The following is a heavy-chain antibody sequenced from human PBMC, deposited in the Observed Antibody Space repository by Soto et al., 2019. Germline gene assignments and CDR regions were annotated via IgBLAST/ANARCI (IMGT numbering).Heavy chain of an antibody. D-gene: IGHD2-8*01. CDR3: AKLGYCTNGVCSIVLILNYYFDY. V-gene: IGHV3-23*01. Sequence: GGSLRLSCAASGLTFSSYAMSWVRQAPGKGLEWVSAISGSGGSTYYADSVKGRFTISRDNSKNTLYLQMNSLRAEDTAVYYCAKLGYCTNGVCSIVLILNYYFDYWGQGTLVTVSS. J-gene: IGHJ4*02. CDR1: GLTFSSYA. CDR2: ISGSGGST.